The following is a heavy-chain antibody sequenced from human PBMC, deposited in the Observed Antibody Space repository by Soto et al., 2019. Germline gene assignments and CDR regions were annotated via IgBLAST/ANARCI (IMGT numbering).Heavy chain of an antibody. CDR3: ATENGRAYYYGMDV. CDR1: GFTFSSYG. V-gene: IGHV3-30*03. CDR2: ISYDGSNK. D-gene: IGHD2-15*01. Sequence: PGGSLRLSCAASGFTFSSYGMHWVRQAPGKGLEWVAVISYDGSNKYYADSVKGRFTISRDNSKNTLYLQMNSLRAEDTAVYYCATENGRAYYYGMDVWGQGTTVTVSS. J-gene: IGHJ6*01.